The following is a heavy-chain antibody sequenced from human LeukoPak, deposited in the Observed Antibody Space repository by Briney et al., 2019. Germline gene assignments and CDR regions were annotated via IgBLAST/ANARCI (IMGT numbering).Heavy chain of an antibody. CDR3: ARHGFGESPSYYYYGLDV. D-gene: IGHD3-10*01. CDR1: GGSVSSGSYY. J-gene: IGHJ6*02. Sequence: ASETLSLTCTVSGGSVSSGSYYWSWIRQPPGKGLEWIGYIYYSGSTNYNPSLKSRVTISVDTSKTQISLKLSSVTAADTAIYYCARHGFGESPSYYYYGLDVWGQGTTVTVSS. CDR2: IYYSGST. V-gene: IGHV4-61*01.